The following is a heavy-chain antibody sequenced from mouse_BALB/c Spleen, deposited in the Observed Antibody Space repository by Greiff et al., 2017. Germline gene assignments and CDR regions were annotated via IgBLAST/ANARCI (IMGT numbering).Heavy chain of an antibody. J-gene: IGHJ3*01. V-gene: IGHV2-9*02. CDR3: ARHDAY. CDR2: IWAGGNT. Sequence: VKLLESGPGLVAPSQCLSITCTVSGFSLTTYGVHWVRQPPGQGLEWLGVIWAGGNTNYNAALMSRLSNSKDNTKSQVFLKLNSLQTDDTSMYCCARHDAYWGQGTLVTVSA. CDR1: GFSLTTYG.